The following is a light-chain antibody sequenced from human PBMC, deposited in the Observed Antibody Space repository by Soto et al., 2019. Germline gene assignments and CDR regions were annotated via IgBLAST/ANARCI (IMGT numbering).Light chain of an antibody. CDR1: QSLLHSDGKIY. CDR3: MQTLHIPLT. J-gene: IGKJ4*01. CDR2: EVS. Sequence: DLVMTQTPLSLSVTPGQPASISCKSSQSLLHSDGKIYMYWYLQRPGQPPQLLIHEVSNRFSGVPDRVSGRGSGTDFTLKISRVEAGDVGIFYCMQTLHIPLTFGGGTKVEIK. V-gene: IGKV2D-29*01.